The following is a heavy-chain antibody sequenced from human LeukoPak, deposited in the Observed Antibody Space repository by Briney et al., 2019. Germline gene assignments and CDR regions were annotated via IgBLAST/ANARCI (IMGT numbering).Heavy chain of an antibody. CDR2: ISYDGSNK. CDR3: ARDRGGGACMDV. D-gene: IGHD1-26*01. Sequence: GGSLRLSCAASGFTFSSYGMHWVRQAPGKGLEWVAVISYDGSNKYYADSVKGRFTISRDSSKNTLYLQMNSRRAEDTAVYYCARDRGGGACMDVWGKGTTVTVSS. J-gene: IGHJ6*03. V-gene: IGHV3-30*03. CDR1: GFTFSSYG.